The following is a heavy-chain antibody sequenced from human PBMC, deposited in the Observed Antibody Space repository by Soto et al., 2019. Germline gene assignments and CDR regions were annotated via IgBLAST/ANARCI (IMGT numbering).Heavy chain of an antibody. V-gene: IGHV3-43*01. D-gene: IGHD3-3*01. Sequence: GGSLRLSCAASGFTFDDYTMHWVRQAPGKGLEWVSLISWDGGSTYYADSVKGRFTISRDNSKNSLYLQMKSLRTEDTALYYCAKDHTIFGVVIEYYFDYWGQGTLVTVSS. CDR1: GFTFDDYT. J-gene: IGHJ4*02. CDR2: ISWDGGST. CDR3: AKDHTIFGVVIEYYFDY.